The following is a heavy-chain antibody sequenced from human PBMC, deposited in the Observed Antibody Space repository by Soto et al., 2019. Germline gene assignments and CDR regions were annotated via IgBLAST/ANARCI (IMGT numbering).Heavy chain of an antibody. CDR1: GGSISSGDYY. Sequence: PSETLSLTCTVSGGSISSGDYYWSWIRQPPGKGLEWIGYIYYSGSTYYNPSLKSRVTISVDTSKNQFSLKLSSATAADTAVYYCARGAEKIVVGGNWFDPWGQGTLVTVSS. J-gene: IGHJ5*02. CDR2: IYYSGST. CDR3: ARGAEKIVVGGNWFDP. D-gene: IGHD2-2*01. V-gene: IGHV4-30-4*01.